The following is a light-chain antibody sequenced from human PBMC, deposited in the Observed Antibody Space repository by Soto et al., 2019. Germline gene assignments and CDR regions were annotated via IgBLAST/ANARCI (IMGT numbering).Light chain of an antibody. CDR3: QSYDRSLSLVV. CDR2: ENN. Sequence: HSVLTQPPSVSGAPGQRVTISCTGSTSNIGAGYDVQWYQQLPGTAPKLLIYENNNRPSGVPDRFSGSKSGTSASLAITGRQAEDEADYYCQSYDRSLSLVVFGGGTKLTVL. CDR1: TSNIGAGYD. V-gene: IGLV1-40*01. J-gene: IGLJ2*01.